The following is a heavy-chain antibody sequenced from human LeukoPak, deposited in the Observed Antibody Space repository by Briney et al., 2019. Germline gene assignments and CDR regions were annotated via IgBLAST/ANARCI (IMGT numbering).Heavy chain of an antibody. Sequence: KPSETLSLTCAVYGGSFSGYYWSWIRQPPGKGLEWIGEINHSGSTNYNPSLKSRVTISVDTSKNQFSLKLSSVTAADTAVYYCARGNGGTDTAMAIDAFDIWGQGTMVTVSS. V-gene: IGHV4-34*01. CDR1: GGSFSGYY. D-gene: IGHD5-18*01. CDR3: ARGNGGTDTAMAIDAFDI. J-gene: IGHJ3*02. CDR2: INHSGST.